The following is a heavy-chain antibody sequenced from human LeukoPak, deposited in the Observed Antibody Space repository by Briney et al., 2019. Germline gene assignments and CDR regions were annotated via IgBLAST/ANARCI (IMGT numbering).Heavy chain of an antibody. J-gene: IGHJ4*02. V-gene: IGHV3-21*01. CDR3: ARDRIAAAVYYFDY. D-gene: IGHD6-13*01. Sequence: GGSLRLSCAASGFTFSSYTMNWVRQAPGKGLEWVSSISSSSTYIYYADSVTGRFTISRDNAKNSLYLQMNSLRAEDTAVYYCARDRIAAAVYYFDYWGQGTLVTVSS. CDR1: GFTFSSYT. CDR2: ISSSSTYI.